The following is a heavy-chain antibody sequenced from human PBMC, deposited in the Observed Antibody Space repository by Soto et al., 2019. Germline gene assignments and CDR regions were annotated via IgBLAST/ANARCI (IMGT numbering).Heavy chain of an antibody. CDR3: ARMYSSSRLLSPGYYGMDV. J-gene: IGHJ6*02. CDR1: GYSFTSYW. CDR2: IYPGDSDT. D-gene: IGHD6-13*01. V-gene: IGHV5-51*01. Sequence: PGESLKISCKGSGYSFTSYWIAGVRRMPGKGREWMGIIYPGDSDTRYSPSFQGQVTISADKSISTAYLQWSSLKASDTATYYCARMYSSSRLLSPGYYGMDVWGQGTTVTVSS.